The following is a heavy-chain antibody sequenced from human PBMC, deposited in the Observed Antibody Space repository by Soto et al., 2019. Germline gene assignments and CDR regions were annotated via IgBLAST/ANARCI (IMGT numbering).Heavy chain of an antibody. J-gene: IGHJ4*02. D-gene: IGHD5-12*01. V-gene: IGHV3-30-3*01. CDR1: GFTFRDHA. Sequence: GGPLRHSYAASGFTFRDHAMSWVSKAPGKGLEWVAVISDDGSNKYYADSVKGRFTISRDNSKNTLYLQMNSLRAEDTAVYYCARDERKWLSQFDYWGQGTLVTVSS. CDR3: ARDERKWLSQFDY. CDR2: ISDDGSNK.